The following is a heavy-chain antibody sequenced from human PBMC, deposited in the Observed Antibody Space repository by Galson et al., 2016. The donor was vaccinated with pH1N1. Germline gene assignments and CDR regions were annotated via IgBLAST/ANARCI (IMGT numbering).Heavy chain of an antibody. V-gene: IGHV5-51*03. CDR1: GYSFTSYW. CDR2: IYPGDSDT. D-gene: IGHD3-22*01. CDR3: ARYAVTYYYDSSGYPDWYFDL. Sequence: QSGAEVKKPGESLKISCKGSGYSFTSYWIGWVRQMPGKGLEWMGIIYPGDSDTRYSPSFQGQVTISADKSTSTAYLQWSSLKASDTAICYCARYAVTYYYDSSGYPDWYFDLWGRGTLVTASS. J-gene: IGHJ2*01.